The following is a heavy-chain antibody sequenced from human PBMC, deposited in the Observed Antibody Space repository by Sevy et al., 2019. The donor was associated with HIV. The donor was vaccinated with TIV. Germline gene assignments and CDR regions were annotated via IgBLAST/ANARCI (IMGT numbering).Heavy chain of an antibody. V-gene: IGHV3-7*01. J-gene: IGHJ5*02. CDR3: ATIGGVRGHYDSSNYYVSWFDP. CDR2: IEEDGSEG. CDR1: GFIFNSYW. Sequence: GGSLRLSCAASGFIFNSYWMTWVRQAPGKELEWVANIEEDGSEGYYVDSVKGRFTVSRDNAENSLYLQMNSLRAEDTAIHYSATIGGVRGHYDSSNYYVSWFDPWGQGTLVTVSS. D-gene: IGHD3-22*01.